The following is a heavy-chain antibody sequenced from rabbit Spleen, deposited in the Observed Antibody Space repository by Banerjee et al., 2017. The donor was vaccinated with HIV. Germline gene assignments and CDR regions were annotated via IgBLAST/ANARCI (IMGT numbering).Heavy chain of an antibody. V-gene: IGHV1S40*01. Sequence: QSLEESGGDLVKPEGSLTLTCKASGFSFSNKAVMCWVRQAPGKGLEWIGYIDPLFGNTYYANWVNGRFSISRENTQNTLYLQMTSLTAADTATYFCARDLVGAIGWNFSLWGQGTLVTVS. CDR3: ARDLVGAIGWNFSL. J-gene: IGHJ4*01. CDR2: IDPLFGNT. D-gene: IGHD5-1*01. CDR1: GFSFSNKAV.